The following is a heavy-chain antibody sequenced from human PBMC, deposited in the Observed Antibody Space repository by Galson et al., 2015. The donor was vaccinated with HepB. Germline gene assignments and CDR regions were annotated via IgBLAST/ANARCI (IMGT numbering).Heavy chain of an antibody. J-gene: IGHJ5*02. CDR2: ISYDGSNK. D-gene: IGHD5-12*01. CDR3: AKDRGLGPLGYSGYDYAGPVGNWFDP. CDR1: GFTFSSYG. Sequence: SLRLSCAASGFTFSSYGMHWVRQAPGKGLEWVAVISYDGSNKYYADSVKGRFTISRDNSKNTLYLQMNSLRAEDTAVYYCAKDRGLGPLGYSGYDYAGPVGNWFDPWGQGTLVTVSS. V-gene: IGHV3-30*18.